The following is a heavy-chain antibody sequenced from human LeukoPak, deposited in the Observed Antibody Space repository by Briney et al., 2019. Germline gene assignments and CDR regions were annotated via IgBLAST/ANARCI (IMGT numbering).Heavy chain of an antibody. J-gene: IGHJ4*02. Sequence: PGGSLRLSCAAPGFTFSSYSMNWVRQAPGKGLEWVSCISSSSSYIYYADSVKGRFTISRDNAKNSLYLQMNSLRAEDTAVYYCARVVTIFGVVITGFDYWGQGTLVTVSS. CDR3: ARVVTIFGVVITGFDY. CDR2: ISSSSSYI. V-gene: IGHV3-21*01. D-gene: IGHD3-3*01. CDR1: GFTFSSYS.